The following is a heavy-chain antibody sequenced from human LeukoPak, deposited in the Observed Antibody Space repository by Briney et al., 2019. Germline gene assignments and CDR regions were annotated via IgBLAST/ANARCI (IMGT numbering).Heavy chain of an antibody. CDR1: GFTFSSYN. J-gene: IGHJ4*02. V-gene: IGHV3-48*01. D-gene: IGHD1-7*01. CDR2: ISSSSSTI. CDR3: ARSPGTADY. Sequence: PGGSLRLSCAASGFTFSSYNMNWVRQAPGKGLEWVSYISSSSSTIYYADSVKGRFTISRDNAKNSLYLQMNSLRAEDTAVYYCARSPGTADYWGQGTLVTVSS.